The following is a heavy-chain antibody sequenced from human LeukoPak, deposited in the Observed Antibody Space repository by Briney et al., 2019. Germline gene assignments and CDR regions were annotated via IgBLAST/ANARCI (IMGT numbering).Heavy chain of an antibody. CDR3: ARHRGLTFGGVIVMPDY. CDR2: IYPGDSDT. J-gene: IGHJ4*02. CDR1: GYSFTGYW. V-gene: IGHV5-51*01. Sequence: GESLKISCKGSGYSFTGYWIGWVRQMPGKGLEWMGIIYPGDSDTRYSPSFQGQVTISADKSISTAYLQWSSLKASDTAMYYCARHRGLTFGGVIVMPDYWGQGTLVTVSS. D-gene: IGHD3-16*02.